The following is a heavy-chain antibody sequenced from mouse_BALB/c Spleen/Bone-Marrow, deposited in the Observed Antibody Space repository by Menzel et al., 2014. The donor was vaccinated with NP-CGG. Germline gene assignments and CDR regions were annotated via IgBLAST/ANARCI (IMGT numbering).Heavy chain of an antibody. V-gene: IGHV1-20*02. Sequence: EVKLVESGPELVKPGASVKISCKASGYSFTGYFMNWVMQSHGKSLEWIGRINPYNGDTFYNQKFKGKATLTVDKSSSTANMAHRSLASEESAVYYCAREGYYYGSSYGNAMDYWGQGTSVTVSS. CDR3: AREGYYYGSSYGNAMDY. CDR1: GYSFTGYF. J-gene: IGHJ4*01. CDR2: INPYNGDT. D-gene: IGHD1-1*01.